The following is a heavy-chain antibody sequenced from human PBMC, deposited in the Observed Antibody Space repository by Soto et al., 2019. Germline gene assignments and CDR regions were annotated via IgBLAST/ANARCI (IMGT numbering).Heavy chain of an antibody. CDR2: MSPNSGAT. D-gene: IGHD1-1*01. J-gene: IGHJ6*02. Sequence: QVQLVQSGAEVTKPGASVKVSCKASGYTFTSYDINWVRQATGQGLEWMGWMSPNSGATGYAQKLQGRVTMTRDTSISTAYMELSNLRSEDTAIYYCARGVDAGVDVWGQGSTVTVSS. CDR3: ARGVDAGVDV. CDR1: GYTFTSYD. V-gene: IGHV1-8*01.